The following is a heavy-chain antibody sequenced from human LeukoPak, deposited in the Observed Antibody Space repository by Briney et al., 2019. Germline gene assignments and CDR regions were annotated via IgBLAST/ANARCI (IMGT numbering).Heavy chain of an antibody. CDR1: GFTVSSNY. D-gene: IGHD2-15*01. CDR3: ARASCSGGSCYYYYGMDV. CDR2: IYSGGST. Sequence: GGSLRLSCAASGFTVSSNYMSWVRQAPGKGLEWVSVIYSGGSTYYADSVKGRFTISRDNSKNTLYLQMNSLRAEDTAVYYCARASCSGGSCYYYYGMDVWGQGTTVTVSS. J-gene: IGHJ6*02. V-gene: IGHV3-66*01.